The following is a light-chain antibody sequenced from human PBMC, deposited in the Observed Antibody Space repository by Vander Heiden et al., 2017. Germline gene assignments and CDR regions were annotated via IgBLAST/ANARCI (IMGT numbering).Light chain of an antibody. CDR2: QDS. J-gene: IGLJ1*01. CDR3: QAWDSSTGV. CDR1: KLGDKY. V-gene: IGLV3-1*01. Sequence: SSELPQPHSVSVSPGQTASITCSGDKLGDKYVCWYQQKPGQSPVLVIYQDSKRPSGIPERFSGSNSGNTATMTISGTQAMDEADYYCQAWDSSTGVFGTGTKVTVL.